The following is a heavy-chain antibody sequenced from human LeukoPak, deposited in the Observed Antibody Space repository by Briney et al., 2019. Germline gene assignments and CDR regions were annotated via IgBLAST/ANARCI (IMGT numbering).Heavy chain of an antibody. J-gene: IGHJ3*01. CDR2: TYYRSQWHN. V-gene: IGHV6-1*01. Sequence: SQTLSLTCALSGDSVSNNNYAWNWIRLSPSRGLEWLGRTYYRSQWHNDYARSVMSRISVDPDTSKNQFSLHLSSVTPDDTAVYYCAGGYAFDVWGQGTMVTVSS. CDR1: GDSVSNNNYA. CDR3: AGGYAFDV.